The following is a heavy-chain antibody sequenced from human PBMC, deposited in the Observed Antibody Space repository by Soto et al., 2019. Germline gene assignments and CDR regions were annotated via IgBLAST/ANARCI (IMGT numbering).Heavy chain of an antibody. J-gene: IGHJ6*02. CDR1: GFTFSDYY. CDR3: ARDRRLLWLGDLSDYFYYGMDV. Sequence: GGSLRLSCAASGFTFSDYYMSWIRQAPGKGLEWVSYISSSVSTIYCADSVKGRFTISRDNAKNSLYLQMNSLRAEDTAVYYCARDRRLLWLGDLSDYFYYGMDVWGQGTTVTVSS. V-gene: IGHV3-11*01. CDR2: ISSSVSTI. D-gene: IGHD3-10*01.